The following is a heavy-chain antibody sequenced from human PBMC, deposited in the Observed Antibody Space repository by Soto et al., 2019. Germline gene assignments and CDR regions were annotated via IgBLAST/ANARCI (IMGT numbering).Heavy chain of an antibody. CDR2: IFYSGTT. Sequence: PSATLSLTCTVSGGSISPYFWSWIRQPPGEGLEGIGYIFYSGTTNYSPSLRSRVSMSIGTSKNQFSLNLTSVTAADTAIYYCARVRGGTYDAFDIWGQGTRVT. V-gene: IGHV4-59*01. CDR1: GGSISPYF. CDR3: ARVRGGTYDAFDI. D-gene: IGHD2-15*01. J-gene: IGHJ3*02.